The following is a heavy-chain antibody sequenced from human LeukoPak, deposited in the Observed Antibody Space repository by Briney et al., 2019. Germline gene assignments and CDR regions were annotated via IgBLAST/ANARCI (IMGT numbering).Heavy chain of an antibody. Sequence: PSETPSLTCSVSGGSLTGYYWSWIRQPAGKGLEWIGRIYTSGSTNYNPSLKSRVTMSIDTSKNQFSLKLTSVTAADSAIYYCARGPYSSGWYAINSWGQGALVSVSS. CDR3: ARGPYSSGWYAINS. V-gene: IGHV4-4*07. CDR1: GGSLTGYY. CDR2: IYTSGST. D-gene: IGHD6-19*01. J-gene: IGHJ4*02.